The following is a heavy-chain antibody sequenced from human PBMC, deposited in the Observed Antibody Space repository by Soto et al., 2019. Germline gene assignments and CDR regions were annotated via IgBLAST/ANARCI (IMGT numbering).Heavy chain of an antibody. V-gene: IGHV1-69*01. CDR2: IVPVFGKA. CDR1: GGTFSRSA. J-gene: IGHJ4*02. D-gene: IGHD3-22*01. CDR3: ARDGTLYDSSADYYVY. Sequence: QVQLVQSGAEVKKPGSSVKVSCKASGGTFSRSAINWVRQAPGQGLEWMGGIVPVFGKANYAQKFQGRVTITADESTSTGYMELRSLTSEDTAVYYCARDGTLYDSSADYYVYWGQGTLVTVSS.